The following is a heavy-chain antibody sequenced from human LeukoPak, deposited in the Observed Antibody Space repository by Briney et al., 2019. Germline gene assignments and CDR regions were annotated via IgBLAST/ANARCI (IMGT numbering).Heavy chain of an antibody. CDR2: INHSGST. CDR3: ARGLDYYDSSGYQGYFDY. CDR1: GGSFSGYY. J-gene: IGHJ4*02. V-gene: IGHV4-34*01. Sequence: SETPSLTCAVYGGSFSGYYWSWIRQPPGKGLEWIGEINHSGSTNYNPSLKSRVTISVDTSKNQFSLKLSSVTAADTAVYYCARGLDYYDSSGYQGYFDYWGQGTLVTVSS. D-gene: IGHD3-22*01.